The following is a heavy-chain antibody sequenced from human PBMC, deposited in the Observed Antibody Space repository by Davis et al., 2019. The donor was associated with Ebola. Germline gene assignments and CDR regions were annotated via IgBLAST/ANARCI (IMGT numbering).Heavy chain of an antibody. J-gene: IGHJ5*02. CDR1: GYSFTSYW. CDR2: IYPGDSDT. Sequence: GGSLRLSCQVSGYSFTSYWIGRVRQMPGKGLEWMGIIYPGDSDTRYSPSFKGQVTISADKSISTAYLQWSSLKASDTAMYYCARHVAVAGGGWFDPWGQGTLVTVSS. D-gene: IGHD6-19*01. CDR3: ARHVAVAGGGWFDP. V-gene: IGHV5-51*01.